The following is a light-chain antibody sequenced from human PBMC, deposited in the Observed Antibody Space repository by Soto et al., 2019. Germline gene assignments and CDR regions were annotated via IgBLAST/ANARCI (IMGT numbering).Light chain of an antibody. CDR1: ESIRNN. V-gene: IGKV1-39*01. J-gene: IGKJ1*01. CDR2: AAS. CDR3: QQTYSTPRGA. Sequence: DIQMTQSPSSLSASVGDRVTITCRASESIRNNLNWYQQKPWKAPKLLIYAASSLQSGVPSRFSGGGSGTEFTLTIGSLQPEDFTTYYCQQTYSTPRGAFGQGTKVEFK.